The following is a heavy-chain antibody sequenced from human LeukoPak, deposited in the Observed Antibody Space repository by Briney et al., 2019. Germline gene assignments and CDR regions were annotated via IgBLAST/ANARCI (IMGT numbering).Heavy chain of an antibody. D-gene: IGHD5-18*01. CDR3: ARDGYSYGINWFDP. CDR1: GFTFSDYY. V-gene: IGHV3-11*04. J-gene: IGHJ5*02. CDR2: ISSSGSTI. Sequence: GGSLRLSCAASGFTFSDYYMSWIRQAPGKGLEWVSYISSSGSTIYYAESVKGRFTISRDNAKNSLYLQMNSLRAEDTAVYYCARDGYSYGINWFDPWGQGTLVTVSS.